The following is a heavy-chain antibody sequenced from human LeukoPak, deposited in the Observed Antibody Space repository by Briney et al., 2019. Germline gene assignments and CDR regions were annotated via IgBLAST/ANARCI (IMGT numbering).Heavy chain of an antibody. CDR2: ISSSSSYI. CDR3: ARAYCGGDCYLDY. D-gene: IGHD2-21*02. Sequence: GGSLRLSCAASGFTFSSYSMNWVRQAPGKGLEWVSSISSSSSYIYYADSVKGRFTISRDNAKNSLYLQMNSLRAEDTAVYYCARAYCGGDCYLDYWGQGTLVTVSS. V-gene: IGHV3-21*01. CDR1: GFTFSSYS. J-gene: IGHJ4*02.